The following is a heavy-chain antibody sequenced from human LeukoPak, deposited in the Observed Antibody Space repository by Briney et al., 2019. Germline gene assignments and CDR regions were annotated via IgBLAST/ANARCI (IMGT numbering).Heavy chain of an antibody. CDR3: ARADYYDSSGYCCYYYRMDV. V-gene: IGHV1-69*04. J-gene: IGHJ6*02. CDR2: IIPIRGIA. D-gene: IGHD3-22*01. CDR1: GGTFRSYA. Sequence: AASEKVSCKASGGTFRSYAISWVRQAPGHGQEWMGSIIPIRGIANYAQKFQGRVTITANKSTSTAYMELNSLRSEDTAVDYCARADYYDSSGYCCYYYRMDVWGQGTMVTVSS.